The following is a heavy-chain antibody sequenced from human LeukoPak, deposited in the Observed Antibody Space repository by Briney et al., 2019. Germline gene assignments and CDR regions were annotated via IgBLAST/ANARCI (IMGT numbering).Heavy chain of an antibody. D-gene: IGHD3-22*01. CDR1: GFTFGDYA. CDR2: IYSGGST. J-gene: IGHJ4*02. V-gene: IGHV3-53*01. Sequence: GGSLRLSCTASGFTFGDYAMSWFRQAPGKGLEWVSVIYSGGSTYYADSVKGRFTISRDNSKNTLYPQMNSLRAEDTAVYYCARDQDSSDYYDYWGQGTLVTVSS. CDR3: ARDQDSSDYYDY.